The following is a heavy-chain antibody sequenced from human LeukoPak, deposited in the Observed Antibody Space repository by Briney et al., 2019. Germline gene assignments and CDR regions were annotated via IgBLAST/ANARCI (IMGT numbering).Heavy chain of an antibody. CDR1: GFSVSTYA. D-gene: IGHD5-18*01. Sequence: GGSLRLSCAVSGFSVSTYAMSWVRQAPGKGLEWVSSMSGSGAKTNYADSVKGRFTISRDNAKNSLYLQMNSLRAEDTAVYYCARVSILYGYVYWGQGTLVTVSS. J-gene: IGHJ4*02. CDR2: MSGSGAKT. CDR3: ARVSILYGYVY. V-gene: IGHV3-23*01.